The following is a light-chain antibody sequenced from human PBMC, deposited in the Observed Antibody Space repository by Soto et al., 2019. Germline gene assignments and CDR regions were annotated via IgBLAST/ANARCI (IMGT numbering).Light chain of an antibody. J-gene: IGLJ2*01. Sequence: QSVLIQPPSASGTPGQTVTISCSGSSSNIGSNPVNWYQQFPGMAPKLLIYISNQRPSGVPDRLSGSKSGTSASLAISGLQSEDEADYCCAAWDDSLNGPVFGGGTKLTVL. CDR2: ISN. V-gene: IGLV1-44*01. CDR1: SSNIGSNP. CDR3: AAWDDSLNGPV.